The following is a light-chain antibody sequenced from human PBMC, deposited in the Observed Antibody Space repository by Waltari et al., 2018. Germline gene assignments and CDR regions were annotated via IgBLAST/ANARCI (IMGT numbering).Light chain of an antibody. Sequence: VLTQSPGTLSLSPGERATLSCRASQSVSRSLAWYQQKPGQAPKLLIYGTSTRATGIPDRFTGSGSGTDFSLTISSLEPEDFAIYFCQHYVRLPATFGQGTKVEIK. CDR2: GTS. J-gene: IGKJ1*01. V-gene: IGKV3-20*01. CDR3: QHYVRLPAT. CDR1: QSVSRS.